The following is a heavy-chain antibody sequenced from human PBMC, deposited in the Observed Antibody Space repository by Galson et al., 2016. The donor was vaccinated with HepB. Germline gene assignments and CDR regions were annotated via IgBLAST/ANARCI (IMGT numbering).Heavy chain of an antibody. D-gene: IGHD2-2*01. J-gene: IGHJ4*02. CDR3: ARGRWTSTYAGYWFDF. CDR1: GDSFIGYA. Sequence: SVKVSCKASGDSFIGYAMNWVRQAPGQRLEWMGWIDTGNGRTKYSQKLQGRVTITRDTSASTGYMEMQSLRSEDTALYYCARGRWTSTYAGYWFDFCGQGTLVTVSS. CDR2: IDTGNGRT. V-gene: IGHV1-3*04.